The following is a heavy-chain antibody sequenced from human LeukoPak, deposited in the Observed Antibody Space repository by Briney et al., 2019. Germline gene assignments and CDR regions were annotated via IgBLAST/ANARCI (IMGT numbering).Heavy chain of an antibody. J-gene: IGHJ4*02. D-gene: IGHD6-19*01. CDR2: ISVSGDNK. V-gene: IGHV3-23*01. CDR3: AHRYSSGWYPY. Sequence: GGSLRLSCAVSGFTITDYGMSWVRQAPGKGLEWVSAISVSGDNKYYADSVKGQFIISRDNSRNTLYLQMNSLRAEDTALYYCAHRYSSGWYPYWGQGTLVTVSS. CDR1: GFTITDYG.